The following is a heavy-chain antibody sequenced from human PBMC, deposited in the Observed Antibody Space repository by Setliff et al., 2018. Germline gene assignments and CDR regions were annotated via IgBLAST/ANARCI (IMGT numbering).Heavy chain of an antibody. D-gene: IGHD3-9*01. V-gene: IGHV1-2*02. Sequence: GASVKVSCKASGYSFSDSAVNWVRQAPGQGLEWVGWISVYSGGTNYAQKFQGRVTMAWDTSISTAYMDLSRLTSDDTATYYCAGVDVLTASPFWGQGTLVTVSS. CDR3: AGVDVLTASPF. CDR1: GYSFSDSA. J-gene: IGHJ4*02. CDR2: ISVYSGGT.